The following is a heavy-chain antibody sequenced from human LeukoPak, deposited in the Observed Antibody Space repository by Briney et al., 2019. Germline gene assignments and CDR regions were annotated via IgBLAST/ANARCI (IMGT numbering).Heavy chain of an antibody. V-gene: IGHV3-66*01. D-gene: IGHD2-2*01. J-gene: IGHJ4*02. CDR2: IYSGGST. Sequence: GGSLRLSCAASGFTVSSNYMSWVRQAPGKGLEWVSVIYSGGSTYYADSVKGRFTISRDNSKNTLYLQMNSLRAEDTAVYYCARAARWCSSTSCYGDYWGQGTLVTVSS. CDR3: ARAARWCSSTSCYGDY. CDR1: GFTVSSNY.